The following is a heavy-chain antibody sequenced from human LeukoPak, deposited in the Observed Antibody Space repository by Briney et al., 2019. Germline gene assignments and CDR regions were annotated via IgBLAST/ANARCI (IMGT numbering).Heavy chain of an antibody. Sequence: GGSLRLSCAASGFTFSNYWMHWVRQAPGKGPVWVSRINSDGSSTSYADSVRGRFTISRDNAKNTLYLQVNSLRAEDTAVYHCARGTGSSSGWYAYWGQGTLVTVSS. V-gene: IGHV3-74*01. D-gene: IGHD6-19*01. CDR1: GFTFSNYW. J-gene: IGHJ4*02. CDR3: ARGTGSSSGWYAY. CDR2: INSDGSST.